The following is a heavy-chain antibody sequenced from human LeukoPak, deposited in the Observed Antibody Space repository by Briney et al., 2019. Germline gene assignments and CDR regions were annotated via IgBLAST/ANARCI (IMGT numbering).Heavy chain of an antibody. D-gene: IGHD4-17*01. Sequence: GGSLRLSCAASGFTFSSYWMHWVRQAPGKGLVWVSRINTDGSSTSYADSVKGRFTISRDNSKNTLYLHMNSLRAEDTAVYYCAKDPNGDYIGAFDFWGRGTMVTVSS. CDR2: INTDGSST. J-gene: IGHJ3*01. CDR1: GFTFSSYW. CDR3: AKDPNGDYIGAFDF. V-gene: IGHV3-74*01.